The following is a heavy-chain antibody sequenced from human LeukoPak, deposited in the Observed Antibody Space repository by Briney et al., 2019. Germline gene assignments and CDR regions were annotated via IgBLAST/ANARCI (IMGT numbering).Heavy chain of an antibody. Sequence: SVKVSCKASGGTFSSYAISWVRQAPGQGLEWMGRIIPILGIANYAQKLQGRVTITADKSTSTAYMELSSLRSEDTAVYYCARVMATTLDYWGQGTLVTVSS. CDR2: IIPILGIA. D-gene: IGHD5-12*01. CDR3: ARVMATTLDY. CDR1: GGTFSSYA. J-gene: IGHJ4*02. V-gene: IGHV1-69*04.